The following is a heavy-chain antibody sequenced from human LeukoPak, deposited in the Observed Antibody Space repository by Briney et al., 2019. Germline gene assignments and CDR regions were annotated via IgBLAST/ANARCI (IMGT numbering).Heavy chain of an antibody. V-gene: IGHV3-23*01. CDR2: ISGSGGST. D-gene: IGHD3-22*01. Sequence: GGSLRLSCAASGFTSSSYAMSWVRQAPGKGLEWVSAISGSGGSTYYADSVKGRFTISRDNSRNTLYLQMNSLRAEDTAVYYCAKDRTYDSSGYADYWGQGTLVTVSS. CDR1: GFTSSSYA. CDR3: AKDRTYDSSGYADY. J-gene: IGHJ4*02.